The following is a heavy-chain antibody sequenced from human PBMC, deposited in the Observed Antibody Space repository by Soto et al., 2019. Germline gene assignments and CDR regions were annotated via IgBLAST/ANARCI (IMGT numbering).Heavy chain of an antibody. D-gene: IGHD2-2*02. CDR1: GGSFSGYY. CDR2: INHSGST. Sequence: QVQLQQWGAGLLKPSETLSLTCAVYGGSFSGYYWSWIRQPPGKGLEGIGEINHSGSTNYNPSLKSRVTISVDTAKHQFSLELSSVTAADTAVSYSARVGRNIVVVPADIGGRWFDPWGQGPLVTVSS. V-gene: IGHV4-34*01. J-gene: IGHJ5*02. CDR3: ARVGRNIVVVPADIGGRWFDP.